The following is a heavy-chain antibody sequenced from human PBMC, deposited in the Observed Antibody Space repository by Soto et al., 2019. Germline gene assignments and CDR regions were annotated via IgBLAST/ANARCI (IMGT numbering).Heavy chain of an antibody. CDR2: INPSGGST. V-gene: IGHV1-46*03. CDR3: ARDPPPGSPLGAFDI. Sequence: AASVKVSCKASGYTFTSSYMHWVRQAPGQRIEWKGIINPSGGSTSYAQKFQGRVTMTRDTSTSTVYMELSSLRSEDTAVYYCARDPPPGSPLGAFDIWGQGTMVTVSS. D-gene: IGHD3-16*01. CDR1: GYTFTSSY. J-gene: IGHJ3*02.